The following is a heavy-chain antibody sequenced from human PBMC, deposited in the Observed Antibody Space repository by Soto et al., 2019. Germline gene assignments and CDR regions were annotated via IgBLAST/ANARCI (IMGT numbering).Heavy chain of an antibody. CDR3: AKSGYRGYDYPLDP. D-gene: IGHD5-12*01. CDR1: GYSFSSYA. V-gene: IGHV1-3*01. CDR2: INVGNGNA. Sequence: QVQLVQSGAEVKKPGASVKVSCKASGYSFSSYAINWVRQAPGQSLEWMGWINVGNGNAHYSQKFQGRVTITRDSSASTCFMQRSGLRFEDTDVYYCAKSGYRGYDYPLDPWGQGTMVTVSS. J-gene: IGHJ5*02.